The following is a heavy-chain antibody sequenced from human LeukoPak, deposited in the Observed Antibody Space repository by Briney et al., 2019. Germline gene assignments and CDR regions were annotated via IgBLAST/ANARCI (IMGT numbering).Heavy chain of an antibody. CDR3: ARGPRRAYSSSSAVDY. V-gene: IGHV4-34*01. CDR2: INHSGST. J-gene: IGHJ4*02. Sequence: SETLSLTCAVYGGSFSGYYWSWLRQPPVKGLEWIGEINHSGSTNYNPSLKSRVTISVDTSKNQFSLKLSSVTAADRAVYYCARGPRRAYSSSSAVDYWGQGTLVTVSS. D-gene: IGHD6-6*01. CDR1: GGSFSGYY.